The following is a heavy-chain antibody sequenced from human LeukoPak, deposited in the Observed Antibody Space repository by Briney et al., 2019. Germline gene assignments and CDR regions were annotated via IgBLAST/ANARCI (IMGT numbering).Heavy chain of an antibody. CDR2: INPNSGGT. Sequence: ASVKVSCKASGYTFTGYYMHWVRQAPGQGLEWMGWINPNSGGTNYAQKFQGRVTMTRDTSISTAYMELSRLGSDDTAVYYCARDRTNYDFWSGYYYGGHYYYYMDVWGKGTTVTVSS. J-gene: IGHJ6*03. V-gene: IGHV1-2*02. CDR1: GYTFTGYY. D-gene: IGHD3-3*01. CDR3: ARDRTNYDFWSGYYYGGHYYYYMDV.